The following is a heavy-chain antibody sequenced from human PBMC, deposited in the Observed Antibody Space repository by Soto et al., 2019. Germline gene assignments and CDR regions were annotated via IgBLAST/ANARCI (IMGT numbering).Heavy chain of an antibody. V-gene: IGHV3-23*01. D-gene: IGHD3-3*01. J-gene: IGHJ4*02. CDR1: GFTLSTYT. CDR3: AKDRQPDGISTFDY. Sequence: GSLRLSCAASGFTLSTYTMNWVRQAPGKGLEWVSGIIQNGETYYTGSVKGRFTISRDNSKNMVYLQMDSLRADDTALYYCAKDRQPDGISTFDYWGQGTLVTVSS. CDR2: IIQNGET.